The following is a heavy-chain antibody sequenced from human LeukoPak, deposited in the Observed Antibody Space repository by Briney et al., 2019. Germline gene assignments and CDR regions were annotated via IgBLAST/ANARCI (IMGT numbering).Heavy chain of an antibody. D-gene: IGHD2-15*01. J-gene: IGHJ4*02. CDR2: MNPNSGNT. V-gene: IGHV1-8*01. CDR1: GYTFTSYD. Sequence: VASVKVSCKASGYTFTSYDINWVRQATGQGLEWMGWMNPNSGNTGYAQKFQGRVTMTRNTSISTAYMELSSLRSEDTAVYYCATRDSLHHRIPDCSGGGCHHHTHWGQGTLVTVSS. CDR3: ATRDSLHHRIPDCSGGGCHHHTH.